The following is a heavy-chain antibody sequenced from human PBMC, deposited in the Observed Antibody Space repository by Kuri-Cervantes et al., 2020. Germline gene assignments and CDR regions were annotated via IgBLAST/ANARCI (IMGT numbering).Heavy chain of an antibody. J-gene: IGHJ4*02. CDR1: GYTFTSYG. V-gene: IGHV1-18*01. CDR3: ARSLYSGSYYVDY. D-gene: IGHD1-26*01. CDR2: ISAYNGNT. Sequence: ASVKVSCKASGYTFTSYGISWVRQAPGQGLEWMGWISAYNGNTKYSQKFQGRVTITRDTSTNTAYMELRSLRSDDTAVYYCARSLYSGSYYVDYWGQGTLVTVSS.